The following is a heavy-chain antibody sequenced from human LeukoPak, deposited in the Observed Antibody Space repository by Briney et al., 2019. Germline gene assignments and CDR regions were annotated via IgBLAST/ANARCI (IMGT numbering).Heavy chain of an antibody. CDR2: IYLSGRT. D-gene: IGHD6-19*01. Sequence: PSETLSLTCAVSGYSISSGYYWGWIRQPPGKGREWIGSIYLSGRTYYNPSLKSRVTISVDTSKNQFSLKLISVTAADTAVYYCAKGPGYSSGWYLYWGQGTLVTVSS. V-gene: IGHV4-38-2*01. J-gene: IGHJ4*02. CDR1: GYSISSGYY. CDR3: AKGPGYSSGWYLY.